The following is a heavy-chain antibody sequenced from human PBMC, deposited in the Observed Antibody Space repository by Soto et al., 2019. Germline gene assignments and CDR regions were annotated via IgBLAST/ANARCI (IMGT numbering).Heavy chain of an antibody. CDR3: SSYDFLSGHHLPDA. D-gene: IGHD3-3*01. Sequence: EVPLVESGGGLIQPGGSLRLSCQASGLTFRRYWMHWVRQVPGKGLFWVSSINSDGTSSSYADSVKGRFTISRDNAKNTVYLQMTSLRAEDTAIYNCSSYDFLSGHHLPDAWGQGTMVTVSS. CDR2: INSDGTSS. J-gene: IGHJ6*02. CDR1: GLTFRRYW. V-gene: IGHV3-74*01.